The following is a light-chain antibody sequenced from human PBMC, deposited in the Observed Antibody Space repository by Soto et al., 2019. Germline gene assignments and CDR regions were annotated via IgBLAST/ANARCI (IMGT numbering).Light chain of an antibody. CDR1: KSDIGVYDF. Sequence: QSVLTQPPSASGSPGQSVTISCTGTKSDIGVYDFVSWYQHHPGKAPRLIIFEVVQRPSGVPVRFSGSKSGNTASLTVSGLQAADEADYFCKSYAGSNTYAFGSGTKVTVL. CDR2: EVV. J-gene: IGLJ1*01. V-gene: IGLV2-8*01. CDR3: KSYAGSNTYA.